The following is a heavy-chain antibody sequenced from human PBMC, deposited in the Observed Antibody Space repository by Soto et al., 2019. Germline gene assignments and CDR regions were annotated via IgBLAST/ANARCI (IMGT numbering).Heavy chain of an antibody. J-gene: IGHJ6*03. CDR3: ANHGWGSSWYAYYYYMDV. Sequence: GGSLRLSCAASGFTFSSYAMSWVRQAPGKGLEWVSAISGSGGSTYYADSVKGRFTISRDNSKNTLYLQMNSLRAEDTAVYYCANHGWGSSWYAYYYYMDVWAKETTFPVSS. D-gene: IGHD6-13*01. V-gene: IGHV3-23*01. CDR1: GFTFSSYA. CDR2: ISGSGGST.